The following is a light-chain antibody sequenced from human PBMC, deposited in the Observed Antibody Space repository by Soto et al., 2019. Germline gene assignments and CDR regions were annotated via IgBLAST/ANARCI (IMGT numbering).Light chain of an antibody. CDR1: SSDVGGYNY. J-gene: IGLJ1*01. Sequence: QSALTQPASVSGSPGQSITISCTGTSSDVGGYNYVSWYQQHPGKAPKLMIYDVSNRPSGVSNRFSGSKSGNTASLTISGLQAEDEADYSCSSYTRSSTLLYVFGTGTKLTVL. V-gene: IGLV2-14*01. CDR3: SSYTRSSTLLYV. CDR2: DVS.